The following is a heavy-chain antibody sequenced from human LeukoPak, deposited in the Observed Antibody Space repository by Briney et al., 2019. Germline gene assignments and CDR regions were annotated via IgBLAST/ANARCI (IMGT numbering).Heavy chain of an antibody. J-gene: IGHJ4*02. D-gene: IGHD1-26*01. CDR3: ARAYSGSLYYFDY. Sequence: SVKLSCKASEGTFSRYAISWVRQAPGQGLEWMGRIIPILGIANYAQKFQGRVTITADKSTSTAYMELSSLRSEDTAVYYCARAYSGSLYYFDYWGQGTLVTVSS. CDR2: IIPILGIA. CDR1: EGTFSRYA. V-gene: IGHV1-69*04.